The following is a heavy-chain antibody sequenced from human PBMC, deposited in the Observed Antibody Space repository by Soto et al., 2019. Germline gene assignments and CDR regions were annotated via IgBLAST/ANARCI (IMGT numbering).Heavy chain of an antibody. J-gene: IGHJ4*02. Sequence: EVQLVESGGGFVQRGGSLRLSCAVSGLTFSTNTINWVRQAPGKGLEWVSYISTSSTAIYYADSVKGRFTISRDDAKSSLYLQMNSLRGEDTAVYYCVISDSGRERGYWGQGTLVTVSS. CDR3: VISDSGRERGY. CDR1: GLTFSTNT. CDR2: ISTSSTAI. D-gene: IGHD6-25*01. V-gene: IGHV3-48*01.